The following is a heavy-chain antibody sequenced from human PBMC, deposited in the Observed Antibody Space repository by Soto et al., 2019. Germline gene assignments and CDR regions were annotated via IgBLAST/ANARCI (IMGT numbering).Heavy chain of an antibody. J-gene: IGHJ6*02. D-gene: IGHD1-26*01. CDR2: IYYSGST. CDR1: GGSFSGYY. V-gene: IGHV4-34*01. CDR3: ARAREGMDV. Sequence: PSETLSLTCAVYGGSFSGYYWTWIRQPPGTGLEWIGEIYYSGSTYYNPSLKSRVTISVDTSKNQFSLKLSSVTAADTAVYYCARAREGMDVWGQGTTVTVSS.